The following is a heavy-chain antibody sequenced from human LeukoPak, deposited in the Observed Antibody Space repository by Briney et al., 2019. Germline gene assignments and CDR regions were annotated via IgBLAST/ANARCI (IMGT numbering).Heavy chain of an antibody. CDR2: IKQDGSEK. D-gene: IGHD4-23*01. CDR1: GFTFSDYY. Sequence: PGGSLRLSCVASGFTFSDYYMSWVRQPPGKGLEWVANIKQDGSEKYYVDSVKGRFTISRDNAKSSLFLQMNSLRAEDTAVYYCAREVTPYYWGQGTLVTVSS. J-gene: IGHJ4*02. V-gene: IGHV3-7*01. CDR3: AREVTPYY.